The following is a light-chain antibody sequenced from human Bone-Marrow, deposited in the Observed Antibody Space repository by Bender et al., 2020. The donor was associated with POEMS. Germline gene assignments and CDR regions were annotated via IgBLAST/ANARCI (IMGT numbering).Light chain of an antibody. CDR2: KDS. V-gene: IGLV3-25*03. CDR3: QSADSTGTYVL. Sequence: SYELTQPPSVSVSPGQTARITCSGDALPKRYAFWYQQKPGQAPVLMIYKDSERPSGIPERFSGSSSGTTVTLTISGVQAEDEADYYCQSADSTGTYVLFGGGTKLTVL. J-gene: IGLJ2*01. CDR1: ALPKRY.